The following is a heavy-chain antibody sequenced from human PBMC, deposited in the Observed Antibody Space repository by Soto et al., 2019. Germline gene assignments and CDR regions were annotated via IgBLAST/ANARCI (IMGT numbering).Heavy chain of an antibody. CDR2: VKEGGSEE. D-gene: IGHD5-12*01. CDR3: ARGSGFLIDS. Sequence: EVQLVESGGGLVQPGGSLRLSFAASGFSFSNLWINWVRQVPGKGLEWGAIVKEGGSEEHYVDSVKGRFTISRDNAKISLYLQMNSLRVEDTAVYYCARGSGFLIDSWGQGTLVTVSS. V-gene: IGHV3-7*04. J-gene: IGHJ4*02. CDR1: GFSFSNLW.